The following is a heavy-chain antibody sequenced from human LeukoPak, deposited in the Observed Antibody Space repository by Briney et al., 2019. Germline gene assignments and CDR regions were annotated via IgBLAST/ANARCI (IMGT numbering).Heavy chain of an antibody. J-gene: IGHJ4*02. D-gene: IGHD3-10*01. Sequence: GGSLRLSCAASGFTFINAWMSWVRQAPGKGLEWVGRIKRRSDGGTADYAAPMKGRFTISRDDSKNTLYLQMNSLKTEDTAVYYCTTVTDGASDYWGQGTLVTVSS. V-gene: IGHV3-15*01. CDR2: IKRRSDGGTA. CDR3: TTVTDGASDY. CDR1: GFTFINAW.